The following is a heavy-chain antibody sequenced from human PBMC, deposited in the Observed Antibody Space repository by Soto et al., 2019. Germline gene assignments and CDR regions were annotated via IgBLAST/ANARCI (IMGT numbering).Heavy chain of an antibody. CDR1: GFTFSSYA. V-gene: IGHV3-23*01. J-gene: IGHJ4*02. CDR3: GREFALENPNYDH. CDR2: FTNYGAT. Sequence: GGSLRLSCAASGFTFSSYAMSWVRQAPGKGLEWVSTFTNYGATYYADSVKGRFTISRDNSKNTLYLQMNSLRAEDTAVYYCGREFALENPNYDHWGLGTLVTVSS. D-gene: IGHD3-3*01.